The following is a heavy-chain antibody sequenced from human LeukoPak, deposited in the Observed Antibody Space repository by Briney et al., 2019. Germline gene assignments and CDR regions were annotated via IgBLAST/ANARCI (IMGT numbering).Heavy chain of an antibody. D-gene: IGHD6-13*01. CDR3: ARRNLYSTYYFDY. CDR2: ISGGGDYT. V-gene: IGHV3-23*01. Sequence: GGSLRLSCAASGFTFSSYNMNWVRQAPGKGLEWVSTISGGGDYTYYADSVKGRFTMSRDNSKNTLYLQMNSLRAEDTVVYYCARRNLYSTYYFDYWGQGTLVTVSS. CDR1: GFTFSSYN. J-gene: IGHJ4*01.